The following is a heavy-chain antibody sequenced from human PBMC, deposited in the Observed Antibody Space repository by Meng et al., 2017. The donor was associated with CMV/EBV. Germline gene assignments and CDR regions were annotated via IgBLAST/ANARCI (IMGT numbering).Heavy chain of an antibody. CDR3: ARMPRGGYNYIDY. Sequence: QVQLVQSGAGVKKPGCSVKVSCKASGGTLSSYAISWVRQAAGQGLEWMGGIIPIFGTANYAQKFQGRVTITAEESTSTAYMELSSLRSEDTAVYYCARMPRGGYNYIDYWGQGTLVTVSS. CDR1: GGTLSSYA. CDR2: IIPIFGTA. J-gene: IGHJ4*02. D-gene: IGHD5-24*01. V-gene: IGHV1-69*12.